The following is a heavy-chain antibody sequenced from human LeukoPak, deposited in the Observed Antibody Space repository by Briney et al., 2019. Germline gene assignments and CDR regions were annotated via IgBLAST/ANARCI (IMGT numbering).Heavy chain of an antibody. Sequence: SETLSLTCAVYGGSFSGYYWSWIRQPPGKGLEWIGEINHSGSTNYNPSLKSRVTISVDTSKNQFSLKLSSVTAADTAVYYCARGGHCSGGSCYGGAFDYWGQGTLVTVSS. CDR3: ARGGHCSGGSCYGGAFDY. D-gene: IGHD2-15*01. V-gene: IGHV4-34*01. CDR1: GGSFSGYY. CDR2: INHSGST. J-gene: IGHJ4*02.